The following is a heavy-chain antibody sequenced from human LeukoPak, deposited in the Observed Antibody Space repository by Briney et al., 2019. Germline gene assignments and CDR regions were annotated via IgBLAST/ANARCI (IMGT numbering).Heavy chain of an antibody. D-gene: IGHD1-26*01. V-gene: IGHV4-4*02. CDR2: ISLSGRT. CDR3: SREGGPFCPFGY. Sequence: SETLSLTCAVSGGSISSSNWWSWVRQPPGQGLEWIGEISLSGRTNYNPSLNSRVTMSLDESKNQLSLNLTSVTAADTAIYYCSREGGPFCPFGYWGQGTLVTVPP. J-gene: IGHJ4*02. CDR1: GGSISSSNW.